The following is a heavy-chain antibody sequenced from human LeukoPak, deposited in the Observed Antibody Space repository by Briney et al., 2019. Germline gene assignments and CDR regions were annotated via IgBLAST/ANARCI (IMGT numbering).Heavy chain of an antibody. J-gene: IGHJ4*02. V-gene: IGHV1-24*01. CDR2: FDPEDGET. Sequence: GASVKVSCKVSGYTLTELSMHWVRQAPGKGLEWMGGFDPEDGETIYAQKFQGRVTMTEDTSTDTAYMELSSLRSEDTAVYYCATGFIVGATSQLFYWGQGTLVTVSS. D-gene: IGHD1-26*01. CDR3: ATGFIVGATSQLFY. CDR1: GYTLTELS.